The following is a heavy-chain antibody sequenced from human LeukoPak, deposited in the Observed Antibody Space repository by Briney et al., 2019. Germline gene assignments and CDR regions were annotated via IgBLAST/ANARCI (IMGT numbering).Heavy chain of an antibody. Sequence: PGGSLRLSCAASGFTFDDSAMQWVLQVPGKGLEWVSGISWNSGIIDYADSVKGRFTISRDNAKNSLYLQMNNLRPDDTAFYYCAKAPPYYSDSSGYFQHWGQGTLVTVSS. CDR3: AKAPPYYSDSSGYFQH. CDR2: ISWNSGII. J-gene: IGHJ1*01. CDR1: GFTFDDSA. D-gene: IGHD3-22*01. V-gene: IGHV3-9*01.